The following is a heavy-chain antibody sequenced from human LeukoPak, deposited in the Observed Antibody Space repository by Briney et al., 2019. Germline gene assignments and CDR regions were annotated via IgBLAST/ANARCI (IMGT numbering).Heavy chain of an antibody. Sequence: ASVMVSCKASGGTFSSYAISWVRQAPGQGLEWMGGIIPIFGTANYAQKLQGRVTMTTDTSTSTAYMELRSLRSDDTAVYYCARDLFDLGYCSSTSCYTPFDYWGQGTLVTVSS. CDR2: IIPIFGTA. V-gene: IGHV1-69*05. J-gene: IGHJ4*02. CDR3: ARDLFDLGYCSSTSCYTPFDY. CDR1: GGTFSSYA. D-gene: IGHD2-2*02.